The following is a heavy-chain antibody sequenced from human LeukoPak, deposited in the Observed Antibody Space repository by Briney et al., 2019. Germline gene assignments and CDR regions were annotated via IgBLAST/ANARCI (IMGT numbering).Heavy chain of an antibody. CDR2: ISYIGST. CDR1: GASISGHY. D-gene: IGHD1-14*01. CDR3: ARDEISINALDM. Sequence: SETLSLTCTVSGASISGHYLTWIRQPPGKGLEWIGYISYIGSTNYNPSLKSRVTISVDTSKNQFSLKPSSVTAADSAVYYCARDEISINALDMWGQGTMVTASS. J-gene: IGHJ3*02. V-gene: IGHV4-59*11.